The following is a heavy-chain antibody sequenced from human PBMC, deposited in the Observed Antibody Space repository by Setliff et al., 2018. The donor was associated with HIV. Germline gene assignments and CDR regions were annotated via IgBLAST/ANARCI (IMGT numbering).Heavy chain of an antibody. V-gene: IGHV4-34*01. J-gene: IGHJ1*01. D-gene: IGHD5-18*01. CDR3: ARGGYSYGFGRHRAYFQY. CDR1: GGSLSGYY. Sequence: SETLSLTCAVYGGSLSGYYWSWIRQAPGKGLEWIGEINHSGGTNYNPSLKSRVTMSVDTSKNQFSLKLSSVTAADTAVFYCARGGYSYGFGRHRAYFQYWGQGTQVTVSS. CDR2: INHSGGT.